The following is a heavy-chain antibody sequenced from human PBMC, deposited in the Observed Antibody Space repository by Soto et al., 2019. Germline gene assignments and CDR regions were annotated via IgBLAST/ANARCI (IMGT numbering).Heavy chain of an antibody. CDR3: AGGSGWISDT. J-gene: IGHJ5*02. D-gene: IGHD6-19*01. CDR1: GFTFSPYW. CDR2: IRDDGGDE. V-gene: IGHV3-7*05. Sequence: EVQLVESGGGLVQPGGSLRLSCAASGFTFSPYWMSWVRQAPGKGLEWVAIIRDDGGDELYLEAVRGRFTISRDNAKKSLYLAMDSLRVEDTAVYYCAGGSGWISDTWGQGTRVTVSS.